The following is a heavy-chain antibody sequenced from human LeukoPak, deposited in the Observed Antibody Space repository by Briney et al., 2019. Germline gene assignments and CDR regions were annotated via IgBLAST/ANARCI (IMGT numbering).Heavy chain of an antibody. D-gene: IGHD6-13*01. CDR2: ISSSGSTI. CDR1: GFTFSDYY. V-gene: IGHV3-11*04. Sequence: GGSLRLSCAASGFTFSDYYVSWIRQAPGKGLEWVSYISSSGSTIYYADSVKGRFTISRDNAKNSLYLQMNSLRAEDTAVYYCARVKAAGTFSFDYWGQGTLVTVSS. CDR3: ARVKAAGTFSFDY. J-gene: IGHJ4*02.